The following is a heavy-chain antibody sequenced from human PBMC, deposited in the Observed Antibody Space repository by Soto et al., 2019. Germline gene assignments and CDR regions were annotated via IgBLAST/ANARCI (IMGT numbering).Heavy chain of an antibody. Sequence: VGSLRLSCAASGFTFSSYSMNWVRQAPGKGLEWVSSISSSSSYIYYVDSVKGRFTISRDNAKNSLYLQMNSLRAEDTAVYYCARERSGWDLGYWGQGTLVTVSS. CDR2: ISSSSSYI. J-gene: IGHJ4*02. CDR3: ARERSGWDLGY. CDR1: GFTFSSYS. D-gene: IGHD6-19*01. V-gene: IGHV3-21*01.